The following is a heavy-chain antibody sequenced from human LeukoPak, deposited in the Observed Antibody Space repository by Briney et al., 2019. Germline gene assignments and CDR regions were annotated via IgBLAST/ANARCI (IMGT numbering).Heavy chain of an antibody. CDR3: ARVGYYSSGPFSYFDY. D-gene: IGHD3-10*01. CDR2: ISYDGSNE. Sequence: GRSLRLSCAASGFTFSRYAMRWVRQAPGKGLEWVAVISYDGSNEYYAESVKGRFTISRDSSENTLYLEMNSLRVEDTAVYYCARVGYYSSGPFSYFDYWGQGTLVTVSS. CDR1: GFTFSRYA. J-gene: IGHJ4*02. V-gene: IGHV3-30-3*01.